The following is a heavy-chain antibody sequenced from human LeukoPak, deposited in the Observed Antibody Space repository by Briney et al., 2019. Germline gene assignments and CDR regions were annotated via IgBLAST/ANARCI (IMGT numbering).Heavy chain of an antibody. CDR1: GGSISSYY. V-gene: IGHV4-59*01. J-gene: IGHJ4*02. Sequence: SETLSLTCTVSGGSISSYYWSWIRQPAGKGLEWIGYIYYSGSTNYNPSLKSRVTMSVDTSKNQFSLKLSSVAAADTAVYYCARDRPGGSSLDYWGQGTLVTVSS. D-gene: IGHD6-13*01. CDR3: ARDRPGGSSLDY. CDR2: IYYSGST.